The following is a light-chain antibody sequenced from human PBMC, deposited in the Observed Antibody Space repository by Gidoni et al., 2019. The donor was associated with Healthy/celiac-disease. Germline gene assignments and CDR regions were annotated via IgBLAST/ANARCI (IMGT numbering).Light chain of an antibody. V-gene: IGLV1-51*02. Sequence: QSVLTQPPSVSAAPGQMVTISCSGSSSNIGNNYVSWYQQLPGTAPKLLIYENNKRPSGIPDRFSGSKSGTSATLGITGLQTGDEADYYCGTWDSSLSALFGGGTKLTVL. J-gene: IGLJ2*01. CDR2: ENN. CDR1: SSNIGNNY. CDR3: GTWDSSLSAL.